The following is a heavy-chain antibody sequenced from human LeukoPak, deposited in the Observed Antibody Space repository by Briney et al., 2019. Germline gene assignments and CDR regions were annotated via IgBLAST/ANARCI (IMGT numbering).Heavy chain of an antibody. V-gene: IGHV3-30*02. CDR1: GFTFSSYG. J-gene: IGHJ5*02. Sequence: PGKSLRLSCAASGFTFSSYGMHWVRQAPGKGLEWAAFIRYDGSNKYYADSVKGRFTMSRDNSKNTLYLQMNSLRAEDTGVYYCAGTYYDILTGPQNWLDPWGQGTLVTVSS. CDR2: IRYDGSNK. D-gene: IGHD3-9*01. CDR3: AGTYYDILTGPQNWLDP.